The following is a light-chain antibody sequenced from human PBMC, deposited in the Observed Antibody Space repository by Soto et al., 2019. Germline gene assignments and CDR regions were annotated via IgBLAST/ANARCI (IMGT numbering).Light chain of an antibody. CDR2: AAS. Sequence: DIQMTQSPSSLSASVGDRVTITCRASQSISSFLNWYQQTPGKAPKLLIYAASTLQSGVPSRFSGSGSGTDFTLTISSLQPEDFATYYCQQSYSTPIYTFGQGTNLEIK. CDR1: QSISSF. CDR3: QQSYSTPIYT. J-gene: IGKJ2*01. V-gene: IGKV1-39*01.